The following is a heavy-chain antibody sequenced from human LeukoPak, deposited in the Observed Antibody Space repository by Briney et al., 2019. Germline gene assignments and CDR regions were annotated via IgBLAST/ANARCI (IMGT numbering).Heavy chain of an antibody. CDR3: ARPSGFGELSGAFDI. CDR2: IYYSGNT. D-gene: IGHD3-10*01. CDR1: GGSISSSSYY. J-gene: IGHJ3*02. Sequence: SETLSLTCTVSGGSISSSSYYWGWIRQPPGKGLEWIGSIYYSGNTYYNPSFKSRITISVDTSKTQFSLKLSSVTAADTAVYYCARPSGFGELSGAFDIWGQGTMVSVSS. V-gene: IGHV4-39*01.